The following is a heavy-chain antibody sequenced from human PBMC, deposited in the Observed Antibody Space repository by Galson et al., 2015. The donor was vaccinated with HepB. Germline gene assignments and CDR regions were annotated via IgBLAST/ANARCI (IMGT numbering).Heavy chain of an antibody. CDR3: AKLACLNYRCSKGMDV. CDR2: ISSSGRNR. D-gene: IGHD2-2*01. V-gene: IGHV3-23*01. J-gene: IGHJ6*02. CDR1: GFSFDTHV. Sequence: SLRLSCAASGFSFDTHVMTWVRQAPGKGLEWVSGISSSGRNRFYADSVEGRFTISRDNSKNSVYLEMNSVRAEDTAVYYCAKLACLNYRCSKGMDVWGQGTTVTVSS.